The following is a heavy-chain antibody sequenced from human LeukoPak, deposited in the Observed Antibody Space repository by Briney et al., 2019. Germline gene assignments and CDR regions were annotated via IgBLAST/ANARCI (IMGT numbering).Heavy chain of an antibody. D-gene: IGHD2-2*01. CDR1: GGSISSTSYY. Sequence: SETLSLTCTVSGGSISSTSYYWGWIRQPPGKGLEWIGSIYYSENTYYNPSLKSRVTISVDTSKNQFSLKLTSVTAADTAVYHCARLGGCSRTSCYSSYFDYWGQGTLVTVSS. V-gene: IGHV4-39*01. CDR3: ARLGGCSRTSCYSSYFDY. J-gene: IGHJ4*02. CDR2: IYYSENT.